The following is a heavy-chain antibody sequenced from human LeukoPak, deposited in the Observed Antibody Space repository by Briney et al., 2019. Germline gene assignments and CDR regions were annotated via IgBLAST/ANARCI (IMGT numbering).Heavy chain of an antibody. CDR2: MNPNSGNT. CDR3: ARGGRSSGPYQYFDY. D-gene: IGHD3-22*01. J-gene: IGHJ4*02. V-gene: IGHV1-8*01. Sequence: ASVKVSCKASGYTFTSYDINWVRQAPGQGLEWMGWMNPNSGNTGYAQKFQGRVTMTRNTSISTAYMELSSLRSEDTAVYYCARGGRSSGPYQYFDYWGQGTLVTVSS. CDR1: GYTFTSYD.